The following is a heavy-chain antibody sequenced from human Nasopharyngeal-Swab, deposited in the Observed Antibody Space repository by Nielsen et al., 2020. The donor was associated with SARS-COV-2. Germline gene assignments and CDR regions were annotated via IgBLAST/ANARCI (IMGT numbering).Heavy chain of an antibody. CDR3: ARVGALSYSNYYYYMDV. Sequence: GGSLRLSCAASGFTFSNYAMHWVRQAPGKGLEWVAVISYDGSNKYYADSVKGRFTISRDNSKNTLYLQMNSLRAEDTAVYYCARVGALSYSNYYYYMDVWGKGTTVTVSS. CDR2: ISYDGSNK. J-gene: IGHJ6*03. V-gene: IGHV3-30-3*01. CDR1: GFTFSNYA. D-gene: IGHD4-11*01.